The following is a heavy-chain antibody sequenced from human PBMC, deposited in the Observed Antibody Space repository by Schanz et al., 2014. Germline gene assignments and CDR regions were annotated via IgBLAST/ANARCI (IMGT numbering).Heavy chain of an antibody. V-gene: IGHV3-30*02. D-gene: IGHD3-16*01. Sequence: QVQLVESGGGVVQPGRSLRLSCGASGFTFSDYGTHWVRQAPGKGLEWVAFIRYDASNEYYADSVKGRFTISRDNSKNTLYLQMNSLRPDDTAVYYCAKALKPYIASRNGLDVWGHGTTVTVSS. CDR3: AKALKPYIASRNGLDV. CDR1: GFTFSDYG. CDR2: IRYDASNE. J-gene: IGHJ6*02.